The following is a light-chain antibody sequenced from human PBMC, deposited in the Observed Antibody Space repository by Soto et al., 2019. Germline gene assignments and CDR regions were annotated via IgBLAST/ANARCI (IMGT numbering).Light chain of an antibody. CDR2: GNT. Sequence: QSVLTKPPSVNGAPGQRVTISCTGSSSNIGAGYDVQWYQQLPGAAPRLLIFGNTNRPSGVPDRFSGSRSGTSASLAISGLQAEDEADYYCQSYDISLSVSVVFGGGTKVTVL. J-gene: IGLJ2*01. CDR3: QSYDISLSVSVV. V-gene: IGLV1-40*01. CDR1: SSNIGAGYD.